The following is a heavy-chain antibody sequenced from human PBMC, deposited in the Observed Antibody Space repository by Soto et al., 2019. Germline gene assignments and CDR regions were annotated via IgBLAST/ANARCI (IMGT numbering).Heavy chain of an antibody. CDR3: XXXKGSSGISWFDP. CDR2: IYYSGST. D-gene: IGHD3-3*02. Sequence: PSETVSLTCTVSGGSISSGDYYWSWIRQPPGKGLEWIGYIYYSGSTYYNPSLKSRVTISVDTSKNQFSLKLSSVTAPDTAGYXXXXXKGSSGISWFDPWGQGTLVTVSS. V-gene: IGHV4-30-4*01. CDR1: GGSISSGDYY. J-gene: IGHJ5*02.